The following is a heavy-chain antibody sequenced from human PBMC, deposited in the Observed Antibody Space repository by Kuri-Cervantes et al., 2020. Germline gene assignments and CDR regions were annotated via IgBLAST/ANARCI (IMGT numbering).Heavy chain of an antibody. V-gene: IGHV1-69*13. CDR1: GGTLSSYA. J-gene: IGHJ6*02. D-gene: IGHD2-15*01. CDR3: ARGGCSGGSCYDADYYYYYYGMDV. Sequence: SVKVSCKASGGTLSSYAISWVRQAPGQGLEWMGGIIPIFGTANYAQKFQGRVTITADESTSTAYMELSSLRAEDTAVYYCARGGCSGGSCYDADYYYYYYGMDVWGQGTAVTVSS. CDR2: IIPIFGTA.